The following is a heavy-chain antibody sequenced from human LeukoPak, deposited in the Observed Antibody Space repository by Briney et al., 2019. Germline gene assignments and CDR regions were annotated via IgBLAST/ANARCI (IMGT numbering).Heavy chain of an antibody. CDR3: ARDGYNYRAFDI. Sequence: SQTLSLTCTVSGGSTSSGSYYWSWTRQAAGKGLEWIGRIYTSGSTNYNPSLKSRVTISVDTSKNQFSLKLSSVTAADTAVYYCARDGYNYRAFDIWGQGTMVTVSS. D-gene: IGHD5-24*01. V-gene: IGHV4-61*02. J-gene: IGHJ3*02. CDR1: GGSTSSGSYY. CDR2: IYTSGST.